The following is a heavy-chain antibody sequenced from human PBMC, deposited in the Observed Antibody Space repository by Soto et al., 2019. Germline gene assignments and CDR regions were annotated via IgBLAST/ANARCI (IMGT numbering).Heavy chain of an antibody. V-gene: IGHV4-34*01. CDR2: INHSGST. CDR1: GESFSGYR. Sequence: SETLSLTCAVYGESFSGYRWTWIRQAPGKGLEWIGEINHSGSTNYNPSLKSRVTISIDTSKNQFSLKLRSVTAADTAVYYCSRNRKSDYWGQGTLVTVSS. J-gene: IGHJ4*02. CDR3: SRNRKSDY.